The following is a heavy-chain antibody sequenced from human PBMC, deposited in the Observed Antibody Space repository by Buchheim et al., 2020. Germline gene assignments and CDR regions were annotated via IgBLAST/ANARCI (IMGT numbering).Heavy chain of an antibody. Sequence: QVQLQESGPRLVKPSETLSLTCTVSGGSISGYYWSWIRQPPEKGLEWIGYVSYSGTTVYEPSLERRVTISVDTPNKQFSLKLTSATAADTAVYYCARVRASGWYFFDFWGQGT. D-gene: IGHD6-19*01. CDR3: ARVRASGWYFFDF. J-gene: IGHJ4*02. V-gene: IGHV4-59*01. CDR1: GGSISGYY. CDR2: VSYSGTT.